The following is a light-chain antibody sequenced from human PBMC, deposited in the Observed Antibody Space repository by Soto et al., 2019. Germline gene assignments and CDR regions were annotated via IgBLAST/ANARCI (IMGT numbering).Light chain of an antibody. CDR3: QQSHSTPRT. CDR1: QTIRNY. Sequence: DLQMTQSPSSLSASVGDSVTITCRASQTIRNYLNWYQQKPGKAPKLLIYAASNLQSGVPPRFSGSGSGTDFTLTISSLQPEDFATYYCQQSHSTPRTFGQGTKVDIK. CDR2: AAS. J-gene: IGKJ1*01. V-gene: IGKV1-39*01.